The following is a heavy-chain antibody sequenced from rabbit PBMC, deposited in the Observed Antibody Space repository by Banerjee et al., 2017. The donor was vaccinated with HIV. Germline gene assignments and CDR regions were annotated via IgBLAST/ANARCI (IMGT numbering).Heavy chain of an antibody. J-gene: IGHJ4*01. CDR3: VRETETYAGYAGYGYYFDL. V-gene: IGHV1S45*01. CDR2: IYTGRSGNI. CDR1: GFSFSSGYD. D-gene: IGHD7-1*01. Sequence: QEQLEESGGDLVKPGASLTLTCKASGFSFSSGYDMCWVRQAPGKGPEWIACIYTGRSGNIYYASWAKGRFTISKTSSTTVTLQMTSLTAADTATYFCVRETETYAGYAGYGYYFDLWGPGTLVTVS.